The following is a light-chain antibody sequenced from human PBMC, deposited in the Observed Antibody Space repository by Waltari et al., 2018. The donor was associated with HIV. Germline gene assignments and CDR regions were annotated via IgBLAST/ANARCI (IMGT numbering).Light chain of an antibody. Sequence: QSALTQPASVSGSPGQSITISCTGTSSDVGGYNSVSWYRQTPGETPNLIIYDVNKRPTGISSRFSGSKSGNTASLTISGLQAEDEADFYCSSYTTSSVLVFGGGTKLTVL. V-gene: IGLV2-14*03. CDR2: DVN. J-gene: IGLJ2*01. CDR3: SSYTTSSVLV. CDR1: SSDVGGYNS.